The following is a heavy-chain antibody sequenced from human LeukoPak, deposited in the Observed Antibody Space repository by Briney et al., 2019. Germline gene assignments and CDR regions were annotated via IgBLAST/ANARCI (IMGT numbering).Heavy chain of an antibody. J-gene: IGHJ4*02. CDR2: IYYTGGT. V-gene: IGHV4-59*01. Sequence: SETLSLTCTVSGGSIDSYYWSWIRQPPGKGLEWIGYIYYTGGTEYHPSLKSRVTISLDTSKNQFSLKLTSVTAAGTAVYYCARVYQSAEYYFDYWGQGNLVSVSS. CDR1: GGSIDSYY. CDR3: ARVYQSAEYYFDY. D-gene: IGHD2-2*01.